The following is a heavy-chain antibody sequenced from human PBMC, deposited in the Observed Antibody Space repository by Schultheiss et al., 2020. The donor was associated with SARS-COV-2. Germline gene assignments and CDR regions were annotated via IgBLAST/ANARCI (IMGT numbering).Heavy chain of an antibody. CDR3: ASYYDSSGYNAFDI. J-gene: IGHJ3*02. CDR2: ISSSSSYI. Sequence: GGSLRLSCAASGFTFNTYNMNWVRQAPGKGLEWVSSISSSSSYIYYADSVKGRFTISRDNAKNSLYLQMNSLRAEDTAVYYCASYYDSSGYNAFDIWGQGTMVTVSS. V-gene: IGHV3-21*01. CDR1: GFTFNTYN. D-gene: IGHD3-22*01.